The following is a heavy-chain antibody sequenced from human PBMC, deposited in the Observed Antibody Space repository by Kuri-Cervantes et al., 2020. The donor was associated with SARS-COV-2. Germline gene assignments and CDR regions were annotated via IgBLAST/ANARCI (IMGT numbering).Heavy chain of an antibody. Sequence: GGSLRLSCAASGFTFSSYGMHWVRQAPGKGLEWVAVISYDGSNKYYADSVKGRFTISRDNSKNTLYLQMNSLRAEDTAVYYCAKDMDYGERMTANNYYYGMDVWGQGTTVTVSS. V-gene: IGHV3-30*18. CDR2: ISYDGSNK. D-gene: IGHD4-17*01. J-gene: IGHJ6*02. CDR3: AKDMDYGERMTANNYYYGMDV. CDR1: GFTFSSYG.